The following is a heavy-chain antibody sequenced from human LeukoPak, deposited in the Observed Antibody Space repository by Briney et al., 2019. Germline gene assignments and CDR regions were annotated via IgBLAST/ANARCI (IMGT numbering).Heavy chain of an antibody. CDR3: ARGQWEVRGIIISHFDY. D-gene: IGHD3-10*01. V-gene: IGHV4-34*01. CDR1: GGSFSGYY. J-gene: IGHJ4*02. Sequence: SETLSLTCAVYGGSFSGYYWSWIRQPPGKGLEWIGESKHGGGTNYNPSLKSRVTISVDTSKNQFSLKLTSVTAADTAVYYCARGQWEVRGIIISHFDYWGQGVLVTVSS. CDR2: SKHGGGT.